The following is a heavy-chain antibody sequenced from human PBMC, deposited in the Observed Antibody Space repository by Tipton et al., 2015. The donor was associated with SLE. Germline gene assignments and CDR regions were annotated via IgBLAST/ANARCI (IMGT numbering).Heavy chain of an antibody. CDR1: GFTVSSSY. V-gene: IGHV3-53*05. CDR2: IYSGGST. J-gene: IGHJ4*02. D-gene: IGHD4-17*01. CDR3: ARESTVTTSDY. Sequence: SLRLSCAASGFTVSSSYMSWVRQAPGKGLEWVSVIYSGGSTYYADSVKGRFTIPRDNSKNTLYLQMNSLRAEDTAVYYCARESTVTTSDYWGQGTLVTVSS.